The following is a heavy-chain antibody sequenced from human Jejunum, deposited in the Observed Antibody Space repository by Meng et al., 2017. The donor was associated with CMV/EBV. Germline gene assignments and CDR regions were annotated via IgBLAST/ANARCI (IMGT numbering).Heavy chain of an antibody. D-gene: IGHD3-10*01. CDR2: ISDRGDFTAGNA. J-gene: IGHJ3*01. V-gene: IGHV3-23*01. Sequence: MNWVRQAPGKGLEWIATISDRGDFTAGNAYYAASVKDRFTISRDNTKNTLFLRLSSLRAEDTAVYYCAKVTSGDWESGDAFDAWGQGTVVTVSS. CDR3: AKVTSGDWESGDAFDA.